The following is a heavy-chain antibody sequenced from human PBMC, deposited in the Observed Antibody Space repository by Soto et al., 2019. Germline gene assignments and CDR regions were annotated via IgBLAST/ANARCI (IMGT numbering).Heavy chain of an antibody. Sequence: PGGSLRLSCAASGFTFSSCAMGWVRQAPEKGLEWVSDIIDSGASTYYADAVKGRFTISRDNSKSTLFLQMNSLRAEDTAVYYCGKGRSYYYYYGVDVWGQGTTVTVSS. J-gene: IGHJ6*02. CDR3: GKGRSYYYYYGVDV. D-gene: IGHD1-26*01. V-gene: IGHV3-23*01. CDR2: IIDSGAST. CDR1: GFTFSSCA.